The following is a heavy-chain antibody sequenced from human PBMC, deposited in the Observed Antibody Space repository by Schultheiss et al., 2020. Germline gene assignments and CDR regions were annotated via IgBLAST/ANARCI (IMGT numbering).Heavy chain of an antibody. Sequence: GGSLRLSCAASGFTFSSYGMHWVRQAPGKGLEWVAVISYDGSNKYYADSVKGRFTISRDNSKNTLYLQMNSLRAEDTAVYYCARGEEAPYYYYGMDVWGQGTTVTVSS. CDR3: ARGEEAPYYYYGMDV. J-gene: IGHJ6*02. CDR2: ISYDGSNK. V-gene: IGHV3-30*03. CDR1: GFTFSSYG.